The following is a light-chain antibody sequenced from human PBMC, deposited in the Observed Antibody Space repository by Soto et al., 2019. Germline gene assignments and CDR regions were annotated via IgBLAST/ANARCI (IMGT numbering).Light chain of an antibody. CDR1: SSDVGAYNY. CDR2: DVS. V-gene: IGLV2-14*03. J-gene: IGLJ1*01. CDR3: CSYTTSNTRQIV. Sequence: QSVLTQPASVSGSPGQSITISCTGTSSDVGAYNYVSWYQHHPGKAPKFMIYDVSNRPSGVSNRFSGSKSGNTASLTISGLQAEDEADYYCCSYTTSNTRQIVFGTGTKVTVL.